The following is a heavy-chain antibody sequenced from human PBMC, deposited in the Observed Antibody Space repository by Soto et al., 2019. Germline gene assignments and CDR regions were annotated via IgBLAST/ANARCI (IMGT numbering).Heavy chain of an antibody. Sequence: QVQLVQSGAEVKKPGASVKVSCKASGYTFTTYGITWVRQAPGQGLEWMGRISGYNDHTNYAQKVQDRVTMTTDTSTSTAYMELRNLRSDDTAVYYCARDADYGGNYWYFDLWGRGTLVTVSS. CDR1: GYTFTTYG. CDR3: ARDADYGGNYWYFDL. D-gene: IGHD2-15*01. J-gene: IGHJ2*01. V-gene: IGHV1-18*01. CDR2: ISGYNDHT.